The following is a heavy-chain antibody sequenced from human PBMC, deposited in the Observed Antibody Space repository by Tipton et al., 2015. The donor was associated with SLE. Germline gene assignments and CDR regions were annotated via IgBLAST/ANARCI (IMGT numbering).Heavy chain of an antibody. CDR3: ARGEMDVFDI. Sequence: TLSLTCTVSGDSIGSGDYSWSWIRQPPGKGLEWIGYIFHSGNAYYNPSLKSRVTISVDMSRNQFSLRLDSVTAADTALYYCARGEMDVFDIWGQGTVVSVSS. CDR2: IFHSGNA. CDR1: GDSIGSGDYS. V-gene: IGHV4-30-2*01. J-gene: IGHJ3*02.